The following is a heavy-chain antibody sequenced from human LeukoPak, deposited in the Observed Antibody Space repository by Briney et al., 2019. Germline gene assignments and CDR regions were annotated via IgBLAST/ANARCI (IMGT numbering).Heavy chain of an antibody. CDR2: IRSSGGII. CDR3: ARADRNYYMDV. J-gene: IGHJ6*03. CDR1: GGSFSGYY. V-gene: IGHV3-11*04. Sequence: LSLTCAVYGGSFSGYYWSWIRQAPGKGLEWVSYIRSSGGIIYYADSVKGRFTISRDNAKNSLFLQMNSLRADDTAVYYCARADRNYYMDVWGKGTTVTVSS.